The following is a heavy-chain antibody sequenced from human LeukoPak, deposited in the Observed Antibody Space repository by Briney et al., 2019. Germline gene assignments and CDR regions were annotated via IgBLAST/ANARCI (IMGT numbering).Heavy chain of an antibody. J-gene: IGHJ4*02. CDR2: ISYDGSNK. V-gene: IGHV3-30*18. D-gene: IGHD6-19*01. Sequence: GGSLRLSCAASGFTLSNYWMTWVRQAPGKGLEWVAVISYDGSNKYYADSVKGRFTISRDNSKNTLYLQMNSLRAEDTAVYYCAKRKGRIAVAGTEDYWGQGTLVTVSP. CDR3: AKRKGRIAVAGTEDY. CDR1: GFTLSNYW.